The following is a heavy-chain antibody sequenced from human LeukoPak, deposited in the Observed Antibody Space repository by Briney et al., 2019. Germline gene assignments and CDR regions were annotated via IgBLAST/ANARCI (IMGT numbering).Heavy chain of an antibody. CDR3: ARAPHYHDSSGYYSYYYYYYMDV. CDR1: GYTFTSYD. D-gene: IGHD3-22*01. V-gene: IGHV1-8*01. CDR2: MNPNSGNT. Sequence: ASVTVSCKASGYTFTSYDINWVRQATGQGLEWMGWMNPNSGNTGYAQKFQGRVTMTRNTSISTAYMELSSLRSEDTAVYCCARAPHYHDSSGYYSYYYYYYMDVWGKGTTVTVSS. J-gene: IGHJ6*03.